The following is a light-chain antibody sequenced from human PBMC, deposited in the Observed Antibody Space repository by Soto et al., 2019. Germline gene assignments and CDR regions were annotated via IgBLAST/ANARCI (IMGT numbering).Light chain of an antibody. CDR2: DVN. CDR3: CSYSSSSTLYV. Sequence: QSALAQPASVSGSPGQSITISCTGTSSDIGHYNYVSWYQQHPGKAPKVMIYDVNNRPSGVSNRFSGSKSGNTASLTISGLQTDDEADYYCCSYSSSSTLYVFGTGTKVTVL. V-gene: IGLV2-14*03. CDR1: SSDIGHYNY. J-gene: IGLJ1*01.